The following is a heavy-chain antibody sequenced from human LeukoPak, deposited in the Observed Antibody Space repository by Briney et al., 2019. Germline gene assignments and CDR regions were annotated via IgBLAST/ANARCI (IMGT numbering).Heavy chain of an antibody. CDR2: IYYSGST. J-gene: IGHJ4*02. V-gene: IGHV4-59*01. D-gene: IGHD6-19*01. CDR3: ARGYSSGWPSDY. Sequence: SETLSLTCTVSGGSISSYYWSWIRQPPGKGLEWIGYIYYSGSTNYNPSLKSRVTISVDTSKNQFSLKLTSVTAADTAVYYCARGYSSGWPSDYWGQGTLVTVSS. CDR1: GGSISSYY.